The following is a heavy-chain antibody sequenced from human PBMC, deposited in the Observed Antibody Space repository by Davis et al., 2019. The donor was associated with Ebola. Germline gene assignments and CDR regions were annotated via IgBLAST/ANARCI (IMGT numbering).Heavy chain of an antibody. Sequence: GESLKISCAASGFTFSSYGMHWVRQAPGKGLEWVAVISYDGSNKYYADSVKGRFTISRDNSKNTLYLQMNSLRAEDTAVYYCARDGTGWYPGDYWGQGTLVTVSS. V-gene: IGHV3-30*03. J-gene: IGHJ4*02. D-gene: IGHD6-19*01. CDR2: ISYDGSNK. CDR1: GFTFSSYG. CDR3: ARDGTGWYPGDY.